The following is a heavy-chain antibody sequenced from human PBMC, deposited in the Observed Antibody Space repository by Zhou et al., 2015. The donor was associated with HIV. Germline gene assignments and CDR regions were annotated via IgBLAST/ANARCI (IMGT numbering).Heavy chain of an antibody. CDR1: GGTFSSYT. D-gene: IGHD1-1*01. Sequence: QVQLVQSGGEVKKPGSSVRVSCKTSGGTFSSYTINWVRQAPGQGLEWMGGIIPMFATPNYAQKFQGRLTISADESTNTAYMDLTSLRSEDTAVYYCAREKAASELARPWARVGLDPWGQGTLVLVSS. J-gene: IGHJ5*02. V-gene: IGHV1-69*01. CDR3: AREKAASELARPWARVGLDP. CDR2: IIPMFATP.